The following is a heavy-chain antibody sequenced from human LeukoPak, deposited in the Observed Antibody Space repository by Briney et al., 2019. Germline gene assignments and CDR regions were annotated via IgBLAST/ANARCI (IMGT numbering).Heavy chain of an antibody. J-gene: IGHJ4*02. CDR3: AKEGGKYCSSTSGYWDY. D-gene: IGHD2-2*01. CDR1: GFTFDDYS. Sequence: PGRSLRLSCAASGFTFDDYSMHWVRHAPGKGLEWVSGISWNSGSIAYADSVKGRFTISRDNAKNSLYLKMNSLRAEDTALYYCAKEGGKYCSSTSGYWDYWGQGTLVTVSS. CDR2: ISWNSGSI. V-gene: IGHV3-9*01.